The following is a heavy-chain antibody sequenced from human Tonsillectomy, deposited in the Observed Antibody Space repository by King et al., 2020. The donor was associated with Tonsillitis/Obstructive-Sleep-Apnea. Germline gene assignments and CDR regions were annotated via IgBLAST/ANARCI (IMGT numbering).Heavy chain of an antibody. Sequence: QLVQSGAEVKKPGESLKISCKGSGYTFSNYWIAWVRQMPGRGPEWVGIVYPGESEIKYNPSFQGQVTISADKSNSPAYLQWSSLEASDTAKYFCARQFCNSDICHSGSSSYLDYCGQGTLVTVSS. CDR2: VYPGESEI. CDR3: ARQFCNSDICHSGSSSYLDY. D-gene: IGHD2/OR15-2a*01. J-gene: IGHJ4*02. V-gene: IGHV5-51*01. CDR1: GYTFSNYW.